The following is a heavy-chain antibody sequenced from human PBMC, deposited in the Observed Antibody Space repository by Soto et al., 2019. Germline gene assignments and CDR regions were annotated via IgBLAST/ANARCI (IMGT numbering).Heavy chain of an antibody. Sequence: RLSGAASGGTVSSHAMSWVRQAPGKGLEWVSALSRSGGSTYYADSVKGRFTISRDNSKNTLYLQMNSLRAGDTAVYYCARDGGSYWGQGTPVTVSS. CDR3: ARDGGSY. CDR2: LSRSGGST. V-gene: IGHV3-23*01. CDR1: GGTVSSHA. D-gene: IGHD3-16*01. J-gene: IGHJ4*02.